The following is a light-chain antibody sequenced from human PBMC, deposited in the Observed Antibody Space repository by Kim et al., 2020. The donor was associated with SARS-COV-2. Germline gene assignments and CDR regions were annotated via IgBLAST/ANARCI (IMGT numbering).Light chain of an antibody. CDR1: HDIRKF. CDR2: DAV. V-gene: IGKV1-33*01. J-gene: IGKJ2*01. CDR3: QQYDLLPYT. Sequence: DIQMTQSPSSLSASAGETVTITCQASHDIRKFLNWFQQKPGKAPKLLISDAVSLETGVPSRFSGSGSWTHFTLTITRLLPEDIATYFCQQYDLLPYTFGQGTKLGI.